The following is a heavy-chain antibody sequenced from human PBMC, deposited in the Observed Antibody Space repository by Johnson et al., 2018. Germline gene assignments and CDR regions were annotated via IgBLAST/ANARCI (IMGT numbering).Heavy chain of an antibody. CDR1: GGSTSLYY. D-gene: IGHD6-13*01. Sequence: QVQLQESGPGLVKPSETLSLTCIVSGGSTSLYYWNWIRQPPGKGLECIGHIYYSGSADYNPSLKSRVTLSVDTSKNQFSRSLSSVTAADTAIYFCARGTYGSSWGRMYVWGQGTTVIVSS. V-gene: IGHV4-59*01. CDR2: IYYSGSA. CDR3: ARGTYGSSWGRMYV. J-gene: IGHJ6*02.